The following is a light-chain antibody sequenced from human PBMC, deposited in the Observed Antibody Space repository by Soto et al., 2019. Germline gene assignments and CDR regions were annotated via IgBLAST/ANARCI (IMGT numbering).Light chain of an antibody. V-gene: IGKV3D-20*02. CDR3: QQRSNWPPT. J-gene: IGKJ1*01. CDR1: QSVSSSY. CDR2: GAS. Sequence: EIVLTQSPGTLSLSPVERATLSGMASQSVSSSYLAWYQQKPGQAPRLLIYGASSRATGIPDRFSGSGSGTDFTLTISSLEPEDFAVYYCQQRSNWPPTFGQGTKVDI.